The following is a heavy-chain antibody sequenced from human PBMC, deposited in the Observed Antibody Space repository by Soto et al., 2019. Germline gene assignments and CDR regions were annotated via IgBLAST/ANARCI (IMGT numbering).Heavy chain of an antibody. CDR1: GFTFSDYY. J-gene: IGHJ4*02. V-gene: IGHV3-11*01. CDR3: ARDGTEYYGEYYDY. Sequence: QVQLVESGGGVVKPGGSLRLSCATSGFTFSDYYMSWIRQAPGKGLEWVSYIGTRGNTKYYADSVGGRFTISRDNAKNSLYLQMNSLRADDTAVYYCARDGTEYYGEYYDYWGQGIPVTVSS. CDR2: IGTRGNTK. D-gene: IGHD4-17*01.